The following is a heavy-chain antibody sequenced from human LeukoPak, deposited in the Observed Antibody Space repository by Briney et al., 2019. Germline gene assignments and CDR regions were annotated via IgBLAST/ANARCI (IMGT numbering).Heavy chain of an antibody. Sequence: PGGSLRLSCAASGFTFSSYAMSWVRQAPGKGLEWGSGISGSGGKTYYADSVKDRFTISRDNSKNTLYLQMNSLRAEDTAVYYCAKGHHDYVWGSYPIYWGQGTLVTVSS. CDR2: ISGSGGKT. D-gene: IGHD3-16*02. J-gene: IGHJ4*02. V-gene: IGHV3-23*01. CDR3: AKGHHDYVWGSYPIY. CDR1: GFTFSSYA.